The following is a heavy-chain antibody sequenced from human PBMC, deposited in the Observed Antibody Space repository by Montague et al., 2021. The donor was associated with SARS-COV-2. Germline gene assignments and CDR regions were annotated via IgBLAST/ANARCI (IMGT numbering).Heavy chain of an antibody. CDR1: GGSITGYY. Sequence: SETLSLTCTVSGGSITGYYCHWLRRTPGKGLERVGYINDGGAVNYNPSLGSRVTISTDTSKNQLSLKLNSVTAADTAVYYCVRDHPDSGPRGAYDVWGQGTVVTVSS. J-gene: IGHJ3*01. D-gene: IGHD6-19*01. V-gene: IGHV4-59*01. CDR3: VRDHPDSGPRGAYDV. CDR2: INDGGAV.